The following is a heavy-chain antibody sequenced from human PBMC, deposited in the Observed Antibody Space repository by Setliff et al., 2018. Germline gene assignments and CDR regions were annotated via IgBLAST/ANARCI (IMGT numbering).Heavy chain of an antibody. Sequence: SETLSLTCAVYGGSFSYYYWTWMRQSPGKGLEWIGYIHDSGAWKNNPSLTSRVTISVDTSENKFSLKLRSVTAADTAVYYCARIVAGKVSLDYWGQGTLVTVSS. J-gene: IGHJ4*02. CDR3: ARIVAGKVSLDY. D-gene: IGHD6-19*01. CDR1: GGSFSYYY. V-gene: IGHV4-59*01. CDR2: IHDSGAW.